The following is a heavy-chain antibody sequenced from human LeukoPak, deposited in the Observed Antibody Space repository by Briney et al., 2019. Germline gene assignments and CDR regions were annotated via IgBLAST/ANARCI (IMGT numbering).Heavy chain of an antibody. Sequence: PGGSLRLSCAASGFTFSSYAMSWVRQAPGKGLEWVSTISGSVSTTYYADSVRGRFTISRDNSKNTLYLQMNSLRPEDTAEYYCAKIGCSSTSCYSFPLYYYYYMDVRGRGTTVTVSS. CDR1: GFTFSSYA. CDR2: ISGSVSTT. D-gene: IGHD2-2*01. V-gene: IGHV3-23*01. CDR3: AKIGCSSTSCYSFPLYYYYYMDV. J-gene: IGHJ6*03.